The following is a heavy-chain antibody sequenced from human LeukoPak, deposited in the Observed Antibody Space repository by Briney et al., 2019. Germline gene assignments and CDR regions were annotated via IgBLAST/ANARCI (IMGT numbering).Heavy chain of an antibody. D-gene: IGHD6-19*01. J-gene: IGHJ4*02. CDR3: ARENSRGRFDY. Sequence: KLSETLSLTCGISGDSVSSNTAAWNWIRQSASRGLEWLGRTYYRSKWYNNYAVSVKSRITINSDSSKNQVSLQLNSVSPEDTAMYYCARENSRGRFDYWGQGTLVTVSS. CDR1: GDSVSSNTAA. CDR2: TYYRSKWYN. V-gene: IGHV6-1*01.